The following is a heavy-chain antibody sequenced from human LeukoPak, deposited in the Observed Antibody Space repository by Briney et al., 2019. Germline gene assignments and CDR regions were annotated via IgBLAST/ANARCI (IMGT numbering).Heavy chain of an antibody. CDR1: GFTFSSYS. CDR3: ARVGERGYDILTGYYFDY. CDR2: ISSSSSYI. Sequence: VKPGGSLTLSCAASGFTFSSYSMNWVRQAPGKGLEWVSSISSSSSYIYYADSVKGRFTISRDNAKNSLYLQMNSLRAEDTAVYYCARVGERGYDILTGYYFDYWGQGTLVTVSS. J-gene: IGHJ4*02. V-gene: IGHV3-21*01. D-gene: IGHD3-9*01.